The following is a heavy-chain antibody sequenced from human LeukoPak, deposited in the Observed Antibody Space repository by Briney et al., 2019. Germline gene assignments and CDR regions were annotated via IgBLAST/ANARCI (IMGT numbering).Heavy chain of an antibody. CDR1: GFTFSSYA. CDR2: ISGSGGST. V-gene: IGHV3-23*01. D-gene: IGHD3-22*01. CDR3: AKVYRPYYYDSSGYSDFDY. Sequence: GRSLRLSCAASGFTFSSYAMSWVRQAPGKGLEWVSAISGSGGSTYYADSVKGRFTISRDNSKNTLYLQMNSLRAEDTAVYYCAKVYRPYYYDSSGYSDFDYWGQGTLVTVSS. J-gene: IGHJ4*02.